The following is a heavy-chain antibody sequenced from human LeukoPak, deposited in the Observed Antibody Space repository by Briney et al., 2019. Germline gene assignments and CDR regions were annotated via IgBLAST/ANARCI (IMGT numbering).Heavy chain of an antibody. CDR3: ARDNSYDSSGYYYVGIDY. Sequence: GRPLRLSCAASGFTFSSYGMHWARQAPGKGLEWVAVIWYDGSNKYYADSVKGRFTISRDNSKNTLYLQMNSLRAEDTAVYYCARDNSYDSSGYYYVGIDYWGQGTLVTVSS. J-gene: IGHJ4*02. D-gene: IGHD3-22*01. V-gene: IGHV3-33*01. CDR1: GFTFSSYG. CDR2: IWYDGSNK.